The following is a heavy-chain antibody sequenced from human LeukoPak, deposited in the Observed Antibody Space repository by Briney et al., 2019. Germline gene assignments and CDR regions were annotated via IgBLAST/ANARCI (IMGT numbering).Heavy chain of an antibody. CDR1: GYTLTELS. Sequence: ASVKVSCKVSGYTLTELSMHWVRQAPGKGLEWMGGFDPEDGETIYAQKFQGRVTMTEDTSTDTAYMELSSLKSEDTAVYYCATSLEGAAIDNYYGMDVWGQGTTVTVSS. V-gene: IGHV1-24*01. CDR3: ATSLEGAAIDNYYGMDV. J-gene: IGHJ6*02. CDR2: FDPEDGET. D-gene: IGHD3-16*01.